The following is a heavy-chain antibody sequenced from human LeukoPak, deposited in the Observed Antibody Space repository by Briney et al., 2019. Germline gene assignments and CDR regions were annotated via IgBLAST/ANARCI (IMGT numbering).Heavy chain of an antibody. Sequence: ASVKVSCKASGYTFTDYLINWVRQAPGQGLEWMGIINPSGGSTSYAQKFQGRVTMTRDTSTSTVYMELSSLRSEDTAVYYCARELQLYYYGSGSYFDYWGQGTLVTVSS. CDR1: GYTFTDYL. V-gene: IGHV1-46*01. D-gene: IGHD3-10*01. CDR3: ARELQLYYYGSGSYFDY. J-gene: IGHJ4*02. CDR2: INPSGGST.